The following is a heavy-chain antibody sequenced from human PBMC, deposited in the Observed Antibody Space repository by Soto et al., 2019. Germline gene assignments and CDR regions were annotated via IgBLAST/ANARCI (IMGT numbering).Heavy chain of an antibody. CDR3: AKDSRIVVETAAYDY. J-gene: IGHJ4*02. CDR2: ISYDGSNK. Sequence: QVQLVESGGGVVQPGRSLRLSCAASGFTFSSYGMHWVRQAPGKGLEWVAVISYDGSNKYYADSVKGRFTISRDNSKNTLYLKMSSLRAEDRAVYYCAKDSRIVVETAAYDYWGQGTHVTVSS. V-gene: IGHV3-30*18. CDR1: GFTFSSYG. D-gene: IGHD2-21*02.